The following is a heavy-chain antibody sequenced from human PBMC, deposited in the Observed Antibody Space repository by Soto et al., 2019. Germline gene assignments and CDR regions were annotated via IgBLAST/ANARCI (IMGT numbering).Heavy chain of an antibody. Sequence: ASVKVSCKASGYTFTSYGISWVRQAPGQGLEWMGWISAYNGNTNYAQKLQGRVTMTTDTSTSTAYMELRSLRSDDTAVYYCARGEGDNWNQENFDYWGQGTLVTVYS. J-gene: IGHJ4*02. CDR2: ISAYNGNT. CDR1: GYTFTSYG. V-gene: IGHV1-18*01. CDR3: ARGEGDNWNQENFDY. D-gene: IGHD1-20*01.